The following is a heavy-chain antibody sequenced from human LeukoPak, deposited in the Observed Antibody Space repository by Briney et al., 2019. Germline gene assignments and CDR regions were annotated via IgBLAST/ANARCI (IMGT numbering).Heavy chain of an antibody. CDR3: SRLAGGDAFDI. Sequence: GGSLRLSCAASGFTFSGSAMHWVRQASGKGLEWVGRIRSKANGYTTAYGASVKGRFTISRDDSQRATYVQMNSLKIEDTAVYYCSRLAGGDAFDIWGPGTMVTVSS. V-gene: IGHV3-73*01. CDR2: IRSKANGYTT. D-gene: IGHD2-15*01. J-gene: IGHJ3*02. CDR1: GFTFSGSA.